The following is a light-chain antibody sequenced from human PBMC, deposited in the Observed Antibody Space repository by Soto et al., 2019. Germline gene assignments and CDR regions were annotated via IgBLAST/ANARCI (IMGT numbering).Light chain of an antibody. Sequence: EIVMTQSPATLSVSPGERVTLSCRASQNVRRNLAWYQQRPGQAPSLLIFGAITRATGIPARFSGSRSGTDFTLTISRLEPEDVAVYYCQQYGYSAPITFGLGTRLEIK. CDR1: QNVRRN. CDR2: GAI. V-gene: IGKV3-15*01. CDR3: QQYGYSAPIT. J-gene: IGKJ5*01.